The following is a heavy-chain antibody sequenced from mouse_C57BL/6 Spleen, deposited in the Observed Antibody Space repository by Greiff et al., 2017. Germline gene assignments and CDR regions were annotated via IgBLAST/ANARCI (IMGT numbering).Heavy chain of an antibody. CDR3: ARGGSRLDY. D-gene: IGHD1-1*01. Sequence: EVQRVESGPGLVNPSQSLSLTCSVTGYSITSGYYWNWIRQFPGNKLEWMGYISYDGSNNYNPSLKNRISITRDTSKNQFFLKLNSVTTEDTATYYCARGGSRLDYWGQGTTLTVSS. CDR1: GYSITSGYY. J-gene: IGHJ2*01. V-gene: IGHV3-6*01. CDR2: ISYDGSN.